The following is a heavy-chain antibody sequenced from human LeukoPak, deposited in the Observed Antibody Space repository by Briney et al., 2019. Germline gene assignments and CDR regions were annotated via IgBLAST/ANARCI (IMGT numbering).Heavy chain of an antibody. CDR2: ISAYNGNT. V-gene: IGHV1-18*01. Sequence: ASVKVTCKASGYTFTSYGISWVRQAPGQGLEWMGWISAYNGNTNYAQKLQGRVTMTTDTSTSTAYMELRSLRSDDTAVYYCARDVGYCGGDYYSFWYFDLWGRGTLVTVSS. CDR1: GYTFTSYG. CDR3: ARDVGYCGGDYYSFWYFDL. J-gene: IGHJ2*01. D-gene: IGHD2-21*02.